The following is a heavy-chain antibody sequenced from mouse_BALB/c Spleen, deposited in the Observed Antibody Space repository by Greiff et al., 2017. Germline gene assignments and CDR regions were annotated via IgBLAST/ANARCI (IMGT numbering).Heavy chain of an antibody. D-gene: IGHD3-2*02. CDR2: ILPGSGST. CDR1: GYTFSSYW. V-gene: IGHV1-9*01. J-gene: IGHJ3*01. CDR3: ARGIRLQGAWFSY. Sequence: QVQLQQSGAGLMKPGASVKISCKATGYTFSSYWIEWVKQRPGHGLEWIGEILPGSGSTNYNEKFKGKATFTADTSSNTAYMQLSSLTSEDSAVYYRARGIRLQGAWFSYRGQGTLGTVS.